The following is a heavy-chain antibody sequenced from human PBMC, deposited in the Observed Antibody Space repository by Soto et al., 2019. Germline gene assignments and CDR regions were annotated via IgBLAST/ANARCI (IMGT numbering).Heavy chain of an antibody. CDR2: SSTYNGNT. Sequence: QVQLMQSGAEVKKPGASVKVSCKASGYPFTSYSISWVRQAPGQGLEWMGWSSTYNGNTNYAQKFQGRLTMTTDTSTSTAYMEVRSLSSDDTAVYYCARGVDYFYQYMDVWGKGTTVTVSS. CDR3: ARGVDYFYQYMDV. CDR1: GYPFTSYS. V-gene: IGHV1-18*01. J-gene: IGHJ6*03.